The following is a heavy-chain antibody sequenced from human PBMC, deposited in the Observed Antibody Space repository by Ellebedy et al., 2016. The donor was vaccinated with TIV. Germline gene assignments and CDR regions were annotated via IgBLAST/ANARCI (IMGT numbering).Heavy chain of an antibody. V-gene: IGHV3-74*01. CDR1: GFTFGGYW. Sequence: PGGSLRLSCAASGFTFGGYWMHWVRQVPGKGLVWVSRINGDGSSTAYADSVKGRFTISRDNAKNTLYLQMNILRAEDTAVYYCAAVQYWEAAFDIWGQGTMVTVSS. CDR2: INGDGSST. J-gene: IGHJ3*02. D-gene: IGHD2-8*02. CDR3: AAVQYWEAAFDI.